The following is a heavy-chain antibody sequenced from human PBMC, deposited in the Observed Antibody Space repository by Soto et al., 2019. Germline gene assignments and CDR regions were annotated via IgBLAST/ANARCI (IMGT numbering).Heavy chain of an antibody. J-gene: IGHJ1*01. Sequence: EVQLVESGGGLIQPGGSLRLSCAASGFTVSSNYMSWVRQAPGKGLEWVSGIYSGGSTYYADSVKGRFTISRDNSKNTLYLQMNSLRAEDTAVYYCARDQVESGYPEYFQHWGQGTLVTVSS. D-gene: IGHD3-22*01. CDR1: GFTVSSNY. CDR2: IYSGGST. V-gene: IGHV3-53*01. CDR3: ARDQVESGYPEYFQH.